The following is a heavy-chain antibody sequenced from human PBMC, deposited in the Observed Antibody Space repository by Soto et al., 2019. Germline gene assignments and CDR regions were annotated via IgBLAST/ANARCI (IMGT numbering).Heavy chain of an antibody. V-gene: IGHV3-48*03. CDR3: ARDAEHSGYDFYYYYGMDV. Sequence: PGGSLRLSCAASGFTFSSYEMNWVRQAPGKGLEWVSYISSSGRTIYYADSVKGRFTISRDNAKDSLYLQMNSLRAEDTAVYYCARDAEHSGYDFYYYYGMDVWGQGTTVTVSS. CDR1: GFTFSSYE. D-gene: IGHD5-12*01. CDR2: ISSSGRTI. J-gene: IGHJ6*02.